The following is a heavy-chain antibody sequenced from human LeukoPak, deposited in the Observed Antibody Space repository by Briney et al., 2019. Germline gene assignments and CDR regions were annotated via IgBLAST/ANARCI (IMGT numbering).Heavy chain of an antibody. Sequence: PGRSLRLSCAASGFTFSGYGMHWVRQAPGKGLEWVAVIWYDGSNKYYADSVKGRFTISRDNSKNTLYLQMNSLRAEDTAVYYCARPTRSGGSGYESFDYWGQGTLVTVSS. CDR1: GFTFSGYG. V-gene: IGHV3-33*01. CDR2: IWYDGSNK. CDR3: ARPTRSGGSGYESFDY. D-gene: IGHD5-18*01. J-gene: IGHJ4*02.